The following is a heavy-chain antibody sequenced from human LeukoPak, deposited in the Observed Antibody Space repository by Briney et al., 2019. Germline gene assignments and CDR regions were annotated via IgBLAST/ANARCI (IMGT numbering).Heavy chain of an antibody. CDR3: ARVGNPPYYYDSRRAFDI. D-gene: IGHD3-22*01. J-gene: IGHJ3*02. Sequence: PSETLSLTCTVSGDAISSSSYYWGWLRQPPGTGLEWFGYIYYSGSTNYNPSLKSRVTISVDTSKNQFSLKLSSVTAADTAVYYCARVGNPPYYYDSRRAFDIWGQGTMVTVSS. V-gene: IGHV4-61*05. CDR2: IYYSGST. CDR1: GDAISSSSYY.